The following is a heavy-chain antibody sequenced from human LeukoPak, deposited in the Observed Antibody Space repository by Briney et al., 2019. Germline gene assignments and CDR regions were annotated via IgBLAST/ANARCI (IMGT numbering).Heavy chain of an antibody. D-gene: IGHD3-10*01. CDR1: GYTFTSYD. V-gene: IGHV1-8*01. Sequence: ASVKVSCKASGYTFTSYDINWVRQATGQGLEWMGWMNPNSGNTGYAQKFQGRVTMTRNTSLNTAYMELSSLRSEDTAVYYCARGGKVMITMVRGALASRDAFDIWGQGTMVTVSS. J-gene: IGHJ3*02. CDR3: ARGGKVMITMVRGALASRDAFDI. CDR2: MNPNSGNT.